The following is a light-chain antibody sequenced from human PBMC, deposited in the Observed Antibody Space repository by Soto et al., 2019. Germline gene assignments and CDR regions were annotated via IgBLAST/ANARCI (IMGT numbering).Light chain of an antibody. Sequence: DIQMTQSPSTLSASVGDRVTITCRASQSISSGLAWNQKKPGKAPKLLIYKAFTLESGVPSRFSGSGSGTEFTLTISSLQPDDFATYYCQQSFTFGPGTKVDIK. J-gene: IGKJ3*01. V-gene: IGKV1-5*03. CDR3: QQSFT. CDR1: QSISSG. CDR2: KAF.